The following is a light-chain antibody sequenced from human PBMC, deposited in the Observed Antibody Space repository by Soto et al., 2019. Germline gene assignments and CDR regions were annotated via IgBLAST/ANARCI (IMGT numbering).Light chain of an antibody. CDR1: QSVSSN. Sequence: EIVMTQSPATLSVSPGERATLSCRASQSVSSNLAWYQQKPGQAPRPLIYGASARATGIPARFSGSGSGTEFTLTISSLQSEDFAVYYCQQYNTWPPGYTFGQGTKLEIK. V-gene: IGKV3-15*01. J-gene: IGKJ2*01. CDR3: QQYNTWPPGYT. CDR2: GAS.